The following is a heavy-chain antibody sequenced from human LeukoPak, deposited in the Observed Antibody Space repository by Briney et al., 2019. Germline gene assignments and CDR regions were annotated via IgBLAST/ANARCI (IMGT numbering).Heavy chain of an antibody. Sequence: GGSLRLSCAASGFTVSSNYMSWVRQAPGKGLEWVSAISGSGGSTYYADSVKGRFTISRDNSKNTLYLQMNSLRAEDTAVYYCAKDLAGAPGGYFQHWGQGTLVTVSS. D-gene: IGHD1-26*01. J-gene: IGHJ1*01. CDR2: ISGSGGST. V-gene: IGHV3-23*01. CDR3: AKDLAGAPGGYFQH. CDR1: GFTVSSNY.